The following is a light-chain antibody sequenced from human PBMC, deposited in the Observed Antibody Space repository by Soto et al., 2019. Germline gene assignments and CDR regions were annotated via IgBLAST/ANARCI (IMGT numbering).Light chain of an antibody. CDR1: QRVTSL. CDR2: DAS. V-gene: IGKV3-11*01. CDR3: QQRANWPLT. J-gene: IGKJ4*01. Sequence: EIVLTQSPATLALFPGERATLSCRASQRVTSLLGWYHQKPGQAPRLLIYDASYRATGIPARFSGSGSGTDFTLTISSLEPDDFGVYYCQQRANWPLTFGGGTKVEIK.